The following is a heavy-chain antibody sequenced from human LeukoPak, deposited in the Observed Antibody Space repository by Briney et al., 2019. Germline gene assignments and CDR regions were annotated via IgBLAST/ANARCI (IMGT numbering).Heavy chain of an antibody. CDR2: IYPGDSDT. J-gene: IGHJ3*02. V-gene: IGHV5-51*01. Sequence: NAGESLKISCKGSGYSFTSYWIGWVRQMPGKGLEWMGIIYPGDSDTRYSPSFQGQVTISADKSISTAYLQWSSLKASDTAMYYCAVAAAGTPFPVDEEDAFDIWGQGTMVTVPS. D-gene: IGHD6-13*01. CDR1: GYSFTSYW. CDR3: AVAAAGTPFPVDEEDAFDI.